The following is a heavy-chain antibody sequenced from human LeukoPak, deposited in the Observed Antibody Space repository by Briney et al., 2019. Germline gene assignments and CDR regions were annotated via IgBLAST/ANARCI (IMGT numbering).Heavy chain of an antibody. Sequence: GGSLRLSCAASGFTFNTYSMSWVRQAPGKGLEYISHISERDISIYYADSVKGRFTISRDNAKNSLYLQMNSLTAEDTAVYYCTRVKYVRGCLDSWGQGALVTVSS. V-gene: IGHV3-48*04. CDR3: TRVKYVRGCLDS. D-gene: IGHD3-10*02. CDR2: ISERDISI. CDR1: GFTFNTYS. J-gene: IGHJ4*02.